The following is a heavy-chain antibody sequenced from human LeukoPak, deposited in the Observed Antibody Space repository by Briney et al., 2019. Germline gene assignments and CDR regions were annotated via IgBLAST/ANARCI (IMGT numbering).Heavy chain of an antibody. CDR1: GGFISNYY. D-gene: IGHD3-10*01. Sequence: SETLSRTCTVSGGFISNYYWTWIRQPPGKGLEWIGYIYYSGSTNYNPSLKSRVTISIDTSKNQFSLKLSSMTAADTAVYYCARAVVWFGTPEYYFDYWGQGTLVTVSS. J-gene: IGHJ4*02. CDR2: IYYSGST. CDR3: ARAVVWFGTPEYYFDY. V-gene: IGHV4-59*01.